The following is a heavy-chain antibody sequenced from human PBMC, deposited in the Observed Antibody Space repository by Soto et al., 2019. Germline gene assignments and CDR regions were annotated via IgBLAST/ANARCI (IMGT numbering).Heavy chain of an antibody. CDR3: VTEASRYGPIFDY. D-gene: IGHD5-18*01. CDR2: INHSGST. J-gene: IGHJ4*02. Sequence: TETLSLTCAVYGGAFSGYYWSWIRQPPGKGLEWIGEINHSGSTNYNPSLKSRVTISVDTSKNQLSLKLSSVTAADTAVYYCVTEASRYGPIFDYWGPGNLVTVSS. V-gene: IGHV4-34*01. CDR1: GGAFSGYY.